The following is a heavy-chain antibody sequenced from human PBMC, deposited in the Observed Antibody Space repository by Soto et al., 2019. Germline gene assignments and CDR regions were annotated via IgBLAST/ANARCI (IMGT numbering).Heavy chain of an antibody. V-gene: IGHV3-30*03. J-gene: IGHJ4*02. CDR1: GFTFSSYG. Sequence: QVQLVESGGGGVQPGRSLRLSCAASGFTFSSYGMQWVRQAPGKGLEWVSLTSYDGSDKYYADSVKGRFTISRDNSKHTLYLQMNSLRAEDTAVYFCAGGHYFGDYWGQGTQVTVSS. CDR3: AGGHYFGDY. D-gene: IGHD1-26*01. CDR2: TSYDGSDK.